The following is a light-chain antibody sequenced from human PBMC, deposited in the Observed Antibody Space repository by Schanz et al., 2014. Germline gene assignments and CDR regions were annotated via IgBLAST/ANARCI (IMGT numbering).Light chain of an antibody. CDR2: DAS. J-gene: IGLJ2*01. Sequence: QSALTQPRSVSGSPGQSVTISCTGTSSDVGGYNYVSWYQQLPGKAPKLMIYDASNRPSGVSHRFSGSKSGTTASLTISDLQAEDEADYYCSSYTSSSTLDVVFGGGTKLTVL. V-gene: IGLV2-14*03. CDR1: SSDVGGYNY. CDR3: SSYTSSSTLDVV.